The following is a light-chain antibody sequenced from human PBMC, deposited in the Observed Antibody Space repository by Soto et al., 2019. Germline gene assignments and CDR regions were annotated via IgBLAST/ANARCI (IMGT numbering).Light chain of an antibody. J-gene: IGLJ2*01. V-gene: IGLV1-47*01. CDR2: RNN. CDR3: AARDDSLSAVV. CDR1: SSNIGSNY. Sequence: QLVLTQPPSASGTPGQRVTISCSGSSSNIGSNYVYWYQQLPGTAPKLLIYRNNQRPSGVPDRFSGSKSGASASLAISGLRSEDEADYYCAARDDSLSAVVFGGGTKLTVL.